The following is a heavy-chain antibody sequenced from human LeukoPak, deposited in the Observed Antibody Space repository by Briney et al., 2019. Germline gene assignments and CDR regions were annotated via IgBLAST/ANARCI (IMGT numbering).Heavy chain of an antibody. J-gene: IGHJ4*02. D-gene: IGHD1-26*01. V-gene: IGHV4-4*07. CDR3: ARAGPTPYSGSYSLFDY. CDR2: IYTSGST. Sequence: SETLSLTCTVSGGSISSYYWSWIRQPAGKGLEWIGRIYTSGSTNYNPSLKSRVTISVDTSKNQFSLKLSSVTAADTAVYYCARAGPTPYSGSYSLFDYWGQGTLVTVSS. CDR1: GGSISSYY.